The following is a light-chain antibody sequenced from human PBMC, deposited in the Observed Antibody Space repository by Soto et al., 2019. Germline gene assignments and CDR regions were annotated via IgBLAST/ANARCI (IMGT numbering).Light chain of an antibody. CDR2: AVT. Sequence: QSVLTQPRSVSGSPGKSVTISCTGTSSDVGGYNYVSWYQQYPGKAPKVMIYAVTKRPSGVPDRISGSKSGNTASLTISGILAVDEADYYCCSYAGSYTHYVFGTGTKVTVL. CDR1: SSDVGGYNY. CDR3: CSYAGSYTHYV. J-gene: IGLJ1*01. V-gene: IGLV2-11*01.